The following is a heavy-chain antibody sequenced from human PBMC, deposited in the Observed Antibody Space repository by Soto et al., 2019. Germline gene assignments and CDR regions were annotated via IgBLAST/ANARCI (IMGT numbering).Heavy chain of an antibody. D-gene: IGHD3-9*01. Sequence: PSETLSLTCTVSGGSISSYYWSWIRQPPGKGLEWIGYIYYSGSTNYNPSLKSRVTISVDTSKTQFSLKLSSVTAADTAVYYCARVDILTGYYHFDYWGQGTLVTVSS. CDR3: ARVDILTGYYHFDY. V-gene: IGHV4-59*01. CDR1: GGSISSYY. J-gene: IGHJ4*02. CDR2: IYYSGST.